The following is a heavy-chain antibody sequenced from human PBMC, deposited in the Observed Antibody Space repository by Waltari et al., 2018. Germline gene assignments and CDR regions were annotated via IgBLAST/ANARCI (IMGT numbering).Heavy chain of an antibody. CDR3: ARGWGHYYDSSGYYG. Sequence: QVQLVESGGGVVQPGRSLRLSCAASGFTFISYAMPWVRQPPGAGLEWVAVISHDESHRYYTDSVRGRFTISRDNSKNTLYLQMNSLRAEDTAIYYCARGWGHYYDSSGYYGWGQGTLVTVSS. CDR1: GFTFISYA. V-gene: IGHV3-30*04. J-gene: IGHJ4*02. D-gene: IGHD3-22*01. CDR2: ISHDESHR.